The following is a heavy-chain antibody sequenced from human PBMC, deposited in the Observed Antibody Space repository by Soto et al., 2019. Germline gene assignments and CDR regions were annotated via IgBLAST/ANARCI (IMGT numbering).Heavy chain of an antibody. V-gene: IGHV1-69*06. Sequence: SVKVSCKASGGTFSSYAISWVRQAPGQGLEWMGGIIPIFGTANYAQKFQGRVTITADKSTSTAYMELSSLRSEDTAVYYCARAGRATKQLVLRLRGNAFDIWGQGTMVTVSS. CDR2: IIPIFGTA. D-gene: IGHD6-6*01. CDR1: GGTFSSYA. J-gene: IGHJ3*02. CDR3: ARAGRATKQLVLRLRGNAFDI.